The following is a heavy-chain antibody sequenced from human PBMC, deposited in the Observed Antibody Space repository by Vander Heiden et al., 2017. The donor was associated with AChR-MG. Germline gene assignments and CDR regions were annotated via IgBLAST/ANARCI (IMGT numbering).Heavy chain of an antibody. J-gene: IGHJ3*02. D-gene: IGHD2-21*02. V-gene: IGHV4-30-4*01. CDR1: GGPISSGDHY. CDR3: ARDCGGDCSDAFDI. Sequence: QVQLQESGPGLVKPSQTLSLTCTVSGGPISSGDHYWSWIRQPPGKGLEWIGYIYYSGSTYYNPSLKSRVTISVDTSKNQFSLKLSSVTAADTAVYYCARDCGGDCSDAFDIWGQGTMVTVSS. CDR2: IYYSGST.